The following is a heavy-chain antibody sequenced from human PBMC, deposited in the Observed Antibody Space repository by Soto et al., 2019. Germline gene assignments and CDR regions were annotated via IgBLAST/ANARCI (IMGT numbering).Heavy chain of an antibody. CDR2: IYYTGNT. CDR3: ARSDCSSTSCYFPYYYNGMDV. Sequence: ESLSLTCTVSGGSVNNNNYYWGWIRQTPGKGLEWIGSIYYTGNTYYNPSLKSRVTISVDTSKNQFSLRLSSVTAADTSVYFCARSDCSSTSCYFPYYYNGMDVWGQGTTVTVSS. CDR1: GGSVNNNNYY. V-gene: IGHV4-39*01. D-gene: IGHD2-2*01. J-gene: IGHJ6*02.